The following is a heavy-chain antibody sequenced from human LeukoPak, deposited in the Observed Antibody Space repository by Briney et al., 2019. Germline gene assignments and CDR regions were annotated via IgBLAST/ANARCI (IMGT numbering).Heavy chain of an antibody. CDR2: ISYDGSNK. D-gene: IGHD2-15*01. Sequence: PGRSLRLSCAASGFTFSSYAMHWVRQAPGKGLEWVAVISYDGSNKYYADSVKGRFTISRDNSKNTLYLQMNSLRAEDTAVYYCARHLVEGWGQGTLVTVSS. J-gene: IGHJ4*02. V-gene: IGHV3-30*04. CDR3: ARHLVEG. CDR1: GFTFSSYA.